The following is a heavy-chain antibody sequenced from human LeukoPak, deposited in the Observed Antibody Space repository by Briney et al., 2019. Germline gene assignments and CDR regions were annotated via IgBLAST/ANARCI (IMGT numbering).Heavy chain of an antibody. D-gene: IGHD6-25*01. J-gene: IGHJ4*02. V-gene: IGHV4-39*02. CDR3: ARSSGTGTFSY. Sequence: SETLSLTCTVSGDSISRSTHYWAWIRQPPGKGLEWIGSVYYGRSPYFNPSLESRATISVDTSKNHFSLKMSSVTAADTAVYYCARSSGTGTFSYWGQGTLVTVSS. CDR2: VYYGRSP. CDR1: GDSISRSTHY.